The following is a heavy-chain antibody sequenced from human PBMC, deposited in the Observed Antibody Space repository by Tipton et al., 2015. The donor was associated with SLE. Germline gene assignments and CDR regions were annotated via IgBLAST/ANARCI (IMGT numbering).Heavy chain of an antibody. CDR2: IRSKVYGGTT. D-gene: IGHD2-2*01. V-gene: IGHV3-49*04. CDR1: GFSFGDYA. J-gene: IGHJ3*02. CDR3: TRGGYCSRTSCFARGALDT. Sequence: SLRLSCKTSGFTSGFSFGDYAMSWVRQAPGKGLEWVGFIRSKVYGGTTEYAASVKGRFTISRDDSKSFAYLQMNSLKTEDTAVYYCTRGGYCSRTSCFARGALDTWGQGTMVTVSS.